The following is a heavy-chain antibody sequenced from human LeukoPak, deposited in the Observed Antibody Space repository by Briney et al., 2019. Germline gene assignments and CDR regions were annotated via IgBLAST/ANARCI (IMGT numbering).Heavy chain of an antibody. CDR2: IYSGGST. Sequence: PGGSLRLSCAASGFTVSSNYMSWVRQAPGKGLELVSVIYSGGSTYYADSVKRRFTISRDNSKNTLYIQMNSLRAEDTAVYYCARDPGTYYYYYSMDVWGQGTTVTVSS. D-gene: IGHD6-13*01. J-gene: IGHJ6*02. CDR1: GFTVSSNY. V-gene: IGHV3-66*01. CDR3: ARDPGTYYYYYSMDV.